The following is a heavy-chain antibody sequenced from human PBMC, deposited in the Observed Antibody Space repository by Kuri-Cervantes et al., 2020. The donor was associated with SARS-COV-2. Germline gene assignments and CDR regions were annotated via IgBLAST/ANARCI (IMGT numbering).Heavy chain of an antibody. V-gene: IGHV1-2*02. D-gene: IGHD3-10*01. Sequence: ASVKVSCKASGYTFTSYDINWVRQATGQGLEWMGWINPNSGGTNYAQKFQGRVTMTRDTSISTAYMELSRLRSDDTAVYYCARITMVQGVIAYFDYWGQGTRVTVSS. J-gene: IGHJ4*02. CDR3: ARITMVQGVIAYFDY. CDR2: INPNSGGT. CDR1: GYTFTSYD.